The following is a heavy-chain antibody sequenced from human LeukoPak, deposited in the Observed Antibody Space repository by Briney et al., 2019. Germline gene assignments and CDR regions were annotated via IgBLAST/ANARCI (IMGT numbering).Heavy chain of an antibody. CDR3: AHRYVEVSTLWFGEFPFDY. CDR1: GFSLSTSGVS. CDR2: IHWDDDK. V-gene: IGHV2-5*02. J-gene: IGHJ4*02. Sequence: SGPTLVNPTQTLTLTCTFSGFSLSTSGVSVGWIRQSPGKALEWLALIHWDDDKRYSPSLKSRLTITKDTSKNQVVLTMTNMDPVDTATYYCAHRYVEVSTLWFGEFPFDYWGQGTLVTVSS. D-gene: IGHD3-10*01.